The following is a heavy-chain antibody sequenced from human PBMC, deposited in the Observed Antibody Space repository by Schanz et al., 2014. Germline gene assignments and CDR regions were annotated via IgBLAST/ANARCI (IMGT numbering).Heavy chain of an antibody. D-gene: IGHD4-17*01. CDR3: AKDPHRDYRGKPQPFDI. V-gene: IGHV3-23*04. J-gene: IGHJ3*02. CDR1: GFIFSTYG. CDR2: ISGSGGST. Sequence: EVQLVESGGGLIKPGGSLRLSCAASGFIFSTYGMNWVRQAPGKGLEWVSTISGSGGSTYYADSVKGRFTISRDNSKNTMYLQMSSLRAEDTALYYCAKDPHRDYRGKPQPFDIWGQGTMVTVSS.